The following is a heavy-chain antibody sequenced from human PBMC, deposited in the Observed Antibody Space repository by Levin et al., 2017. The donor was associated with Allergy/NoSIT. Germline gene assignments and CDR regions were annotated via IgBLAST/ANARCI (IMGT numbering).Heavy chain of an antibody. CDR2: IGTAGDT. D-gene: IGHD3-3*01. CDR3: ARGYDFWSGYSNYYYFDY. J-gene: IGHJ4*02. Sequence: PGESLKISCAASGFTFSSYDMHWVRQATGKGLEWVSAIGTAGDTYYPGSVKGRFTISRENAKNSLYLQMNSLRAGDTAVYYCARGYDFWSGYSNYYYFDYWGQGTLVTVSS. CDR1: GFTFSSYD. V-gene: IGHV3-13*01.